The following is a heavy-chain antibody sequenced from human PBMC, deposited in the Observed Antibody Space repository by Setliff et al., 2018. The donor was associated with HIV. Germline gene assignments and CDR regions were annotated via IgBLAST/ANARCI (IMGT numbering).Heavy chain of an antibody. CDR3: ARNIEWEPYAFDI. CDR1: GGSISTSSYY. V-gene: IGHV4-39*07. Sequence: SETLSLTCTVSGGSISTSSYYWGWIRQPPGKGLEWIGSIYSSGSTSYNPSLKSRVTISVDTSKNQFSLKLTSVTAADTAVYYCARNIEWEPYAFDIWGQGTMVTVSS. J-gene: IGHJ3*02. CDR2: IYSSGST. D-gene: IGHD1-26*01.